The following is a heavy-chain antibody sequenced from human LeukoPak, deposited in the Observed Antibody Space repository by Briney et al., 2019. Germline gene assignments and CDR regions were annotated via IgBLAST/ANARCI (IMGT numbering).Heavy chain of an antibody. V-gene: IGHV3-30*02. CDR2: IRYDGSNK. Sequence: PGGSLRLSCAASGFTFSSYGMHWVRQAPGKGLEWVAFIRYDGSNKYYADSVKGRFTISRDNSKNTLYLQMNSLRAEDTAVYYCAKEPLRFGELLLFDYWGQGTLVTVSS. J-gene: IGHJ4*02. CDR3: AKEPLRFGELLLFDY. D-gene: IGHD3-10*01. CDR1: GFTFSSYG.